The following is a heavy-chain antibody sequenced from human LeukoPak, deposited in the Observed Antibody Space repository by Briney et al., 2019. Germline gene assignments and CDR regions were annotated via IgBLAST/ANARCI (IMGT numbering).Heavy chain of an antibody. Sequence: GGSLRLSCAASGFTFANYAMSWVRQGQEKGLEWVSSISGSGAGTYYPESLKGRVTISRDNSKNTVYLQVNNLRAEDTAVYYCAKEAVDYDILTGYYTTGYFDYWGQGTLVTVSS. CDR3: AKEAVDYDILTGYYTTGYFDY. D-gene: IGHD3-9*01. V-gene: IGHV3-23*01. CDR2: ISGSGAGT. J-gene: IGHJ4*02. CDR1: GFTFANYA.